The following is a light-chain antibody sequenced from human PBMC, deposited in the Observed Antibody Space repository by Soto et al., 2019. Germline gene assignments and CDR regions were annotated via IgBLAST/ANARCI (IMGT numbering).Light chain of an antibody. Sequence: DLRMTQSPSSLSASVGDRVTITCRASQSISSYLNWYQQKPGKAPKLLIYAASSLQSGVPSRFSGSGSGTDFTLAISSLQPEDFATYYCQQSYCTPYSFGQGTKLEIK. J-gene: IGKJ2*01. CDR3: QQSYCTPYS. CDR2: AAS. V-gene: IGKV1-39*01. CDR1: QSISSY.